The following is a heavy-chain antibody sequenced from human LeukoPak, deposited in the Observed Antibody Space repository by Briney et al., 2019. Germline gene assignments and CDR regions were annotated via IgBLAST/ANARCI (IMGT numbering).Heavy chain of an antibody. CDR2: INSDARNT. CDR1: GFTFSSYW. V-gene: IGHV3-74*01. CDR3: ASGIGVGDSLDI. D-gene: IGHD2-21*01. Sequence: GGSLRLSCAASGFTFSSYWMYWVRQAPGKGLVWVSRINSDARNTNYADSVQGRFTISRDNAKNTLYLQMSSLRVEDTAVYYCASGIGVGDSLDIWGQGTMVTVSS. J-gene: IGHJ3*02.